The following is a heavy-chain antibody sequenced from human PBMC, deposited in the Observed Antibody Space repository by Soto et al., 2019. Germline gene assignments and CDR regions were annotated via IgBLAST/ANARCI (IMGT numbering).Heavy chain of an antibody. D-gene: IGHD3-10*01. J-gene: IGHJ4*02. CDR2: IIPIFGTA. CDR1: GGTFSSYA. Sequence: GASVKVSCKASGGTFSSYAISWVRQAPGQGLEWMGGIIPIFGTANYAQKFQGRVTITADESTSTAYMELSSLRSEDTAVYYCARRTVRGAGFDYWGQGTLVTV. CDR3: ARRTVRGAGFDY. V-gene: IGHV1-69*13.